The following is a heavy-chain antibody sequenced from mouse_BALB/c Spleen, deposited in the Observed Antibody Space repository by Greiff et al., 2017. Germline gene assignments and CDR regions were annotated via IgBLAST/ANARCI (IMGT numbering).Heavy chain of an antibody. D-gene: IGHD2-3*01. CDR2: IDPANGNT. CDR1: GFNIKDTY. J-gene: IGHJ2*01. CDR3: APYDGYH. V-gene: IGHV14-3*02. Sequence: EVQLVESGAELVKPGASVKLSCTASGFNIKDTYMHWVKQRPEQGLEWIGRIDPANGNTKYDPKFQGKATITADTSSNTAYLQLSSLTSEDTAVYYCAPYDGYHWGQGTTLTVSS.